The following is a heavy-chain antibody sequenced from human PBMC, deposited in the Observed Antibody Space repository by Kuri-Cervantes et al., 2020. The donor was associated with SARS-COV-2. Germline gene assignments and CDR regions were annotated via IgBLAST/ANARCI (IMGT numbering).Heavy chain of an antibody. CDR1: GGSISSYY. Sequence: SETLSLTCTVSGGSISSYYWSWIRQPPGKGLEWIGSIYYSGSTYYNPSLKSRVTISVDTSKNQFPLKLSSVTAADTAVYYCARQMMSSITIFGVVITRNWFDPWGQGTLVTVSS. D-gene: IGHD3-3*01. V-gene: IGHV4-59*05. J-gene: IGHJ5*02. CDR2: IYYSGST. CDR3: ARQMMSSITIFGVVITRNWFDP.